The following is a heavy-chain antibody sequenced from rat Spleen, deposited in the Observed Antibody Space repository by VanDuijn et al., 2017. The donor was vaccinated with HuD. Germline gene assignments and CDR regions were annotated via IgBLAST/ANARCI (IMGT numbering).Heavy chain of an antibody. CDR3: TRVDTMGTEDY. CDR1: GFTFSNYG. V-gene: IGHV5-54*01. CDR2: IYYDSSKM. D-gene: IGHD1-7*01. Sequence: EVKLVESGGGLVQPGNSLTLSCVASGFTFSNYGMHWIRQAPKKGLEWIAMIYYDSSKMYYADTVKGRFTISRDNAQNTLYLQMSKLGSEDTATYYCTRVDTMGTEDYWGQGVMVTVSS. J-gene: IGHJ2*01.